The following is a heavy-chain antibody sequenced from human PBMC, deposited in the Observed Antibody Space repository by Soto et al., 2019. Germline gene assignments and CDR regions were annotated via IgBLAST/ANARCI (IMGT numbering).Heavy chain of an antibody. V-gene: IGHV4-30-2*01. Sequence: SEILSLICAVSGGSMSRGGQSWSWIRQPPGKGLEWLGFIYYTGSTYYNPSLKSRVTLSVDRSKNKFSLNLTSVTAADTAMYFCARDPTGPSPRWDVWGQGTKVTVSS. CDR3: ARDPTGPSPRWDV. CDR2: IYYTGST. J-gene: IGHJ6*02. D-gene: IGHD3-10*01. CDR1: GGSMSRGGQS.